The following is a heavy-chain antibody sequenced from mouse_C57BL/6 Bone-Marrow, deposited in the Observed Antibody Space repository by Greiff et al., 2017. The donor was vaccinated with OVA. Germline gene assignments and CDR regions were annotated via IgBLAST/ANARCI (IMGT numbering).Heavy chain of an antibody. CDR1: GYSFTGYY. J-gene: IGHJ2*01. V-gene: IGHV1-42*01. CDR2: INPSTGGT. Sequence: VQLKESGPELVKPGASVKISCKASGYSFTGYYMNWVKQSPEKSLEWIGEINPSTGGTTYNQKFKAKATLTVDKSSSTAYMQLKSLTSEDSAVYYCARRESPLDYWGQGTTLTVSS. CDR3: ARRESPLDY.